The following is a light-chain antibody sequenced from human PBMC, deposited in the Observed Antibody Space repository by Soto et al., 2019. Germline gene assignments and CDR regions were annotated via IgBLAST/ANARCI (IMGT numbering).Light chain of an antibody. J-gene: IGLJ1*01. CDR3: QVWDSSSDPLYV. V-gene: IGLV3-21*02. Sequence: SYELTQPPSVSVAPGQTARITCGGNNIGSESVHWYQQKPGQAPVLVVYDDSDRPSGIPERFSGSNSGNTATLTISRVEAGDEADYYCQVWDSSSDPLYVFGTGTKLTV. CDR1: NIGSES. CDR2: DDS.